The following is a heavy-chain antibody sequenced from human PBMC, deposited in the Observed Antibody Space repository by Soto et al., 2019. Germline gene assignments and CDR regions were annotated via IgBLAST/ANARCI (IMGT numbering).Heavy chain of an antibody. D-gene: IGHD3-3*01. CDR2: LSGSGWII. CDR1: GFTFSTYA. V-gene: IGHV3-23*01. J-gene: IGHJ6*02. Sequence: EVQLLESGGGVVQPGCSLKLYCVVSGFTFSTYAMSWVRQAPGTGLEWVSSLSGSGWIIKYADSEKGRFTISRDNDQNTLFLQMNILSVEDTAGYDCARDYDDFMIGGSCFYGKEVRCQWTTVTVSS. CDR3: ARDYDDFMIGGSCFYGKEV.